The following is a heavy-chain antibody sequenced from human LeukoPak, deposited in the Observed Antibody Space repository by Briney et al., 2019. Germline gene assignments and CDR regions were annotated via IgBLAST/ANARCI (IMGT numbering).Heavy chain of an antibody. D-gene: IGHD3-22*01. CDR2: FDPEDGET. CDR1: GYTLTELS. V-gene: IGHV1-24*01. CDR3: ATQLHSSGYQADFDY. J-gene: IGHJ4*02. Sequence: ASVKVSCKVSGYTLTELSMHWVRQAPGKGLEWMGGFDPEDGETIYAQKFQGRVTMTEDTSTDTAYMELSSLRSEDTAVYYCATQLHSSGYQADFDYWDQGTLVTVSS.